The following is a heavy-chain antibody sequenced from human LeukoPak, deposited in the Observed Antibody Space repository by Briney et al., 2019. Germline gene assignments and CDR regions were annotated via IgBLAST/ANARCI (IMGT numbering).Heavy chain of an antibody. J-gene: IGHJ4*02. D-gene: IGHD6-13*01. V-gene: IGHV4-61*02. Sequence: SETLSLTCTVSGGSISSGSYYWSWIRQPAGKGLEWIGRIYTSGSTNYNPSLKSRVTISVDTSKNQFSLKLSSVTAADTAVYYCARVQAGYSSSWGPHYFDYWGQGTLVTVSS. CDR1: GGSISSGSYY. CDR2: IYTSGST. CDR3: ARVQAGYSSSWGPHYFDY.